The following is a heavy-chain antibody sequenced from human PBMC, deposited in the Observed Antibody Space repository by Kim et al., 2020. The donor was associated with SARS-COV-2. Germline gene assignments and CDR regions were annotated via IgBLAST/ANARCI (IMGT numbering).Heavy chain of an antibody. CDR3: AHSQVRYFDCLSGPFDP. CDR2: IYWDDDK. Sequence: SGPTLVNPPQTLTLTCTFSGFSLSTSGVGVGWIRQPPGKALEWLALIYWDDDKRYSPSLKGRLTITKDTSKNQVVLTMTNMDPVDTATYYCAHSQVRYFDCLSGPFDPWGQGTLVTVSS. V-gene: IGHV2-5*02. D-gene: IGHD3-9*01. J-gene: IGHJ5*02. CDR1: GFSLSTSGVG.